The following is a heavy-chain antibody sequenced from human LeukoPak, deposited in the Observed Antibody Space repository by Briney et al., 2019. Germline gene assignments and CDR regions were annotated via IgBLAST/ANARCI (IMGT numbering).Heavy chain of an antibody. CDR2: INHSGST. Sequence: PSETLSLTCAVYGGPFSGYYWSWIRQPPGKGLEWIGEINHSGSTNYNPSLKSRVTISVDTSKNQFSLKLSSVTAADTAVYYCARKGSGSYYNRWFDPWGQGTLVTVSS. J-gene: IGHJ5*02. CDR3: ARKGSGSYYNRWFDP. V-gene: IGHV4-34*01. D-gene: IGHD3-10*01. CDR1: GGPFSGYY.